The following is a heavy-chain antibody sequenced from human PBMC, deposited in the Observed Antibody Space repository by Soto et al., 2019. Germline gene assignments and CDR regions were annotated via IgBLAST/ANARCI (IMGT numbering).Heavy chain of an antibody. D-gene: IGHD3-16*02. Sequence: EVQLLESGGALLQPGGSLRLSCAASGLTFSNYAMSWVRQAPGKGLEWVSTVTGDGVTTSYADSVKGRFTISRDNSKNTLYLQMSGLRADDTAVYYCAKGLSYYFDSWGHGTLVTVSS. CDR3: AKGLSYYFDS. CDR1: GLTFSNYA. J-gene: IGHJ4*01. CDR2: VTGDGVTT. V-gene: IGHV3-23*01.